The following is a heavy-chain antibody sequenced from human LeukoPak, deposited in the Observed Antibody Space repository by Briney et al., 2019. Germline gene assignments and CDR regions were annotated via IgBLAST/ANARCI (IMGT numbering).Heavy chain of an antibody. V-gene: IGHV3-64*01. J-gene: IGHJ4*02. CDR3: ARSIAVAGTDFDY. CDR1: GFTFSSYS. Sequence: GGALRLSCAASGFTFSSYSMHWVRQAPGEGLGYVSAISSNGGSTYYANSVKGRFTISRDNSKNTLYLQMGSLRAEDMAVYYCARSIAVAGTDFDYWGQGTLVTVSS. D-gene: IGHD6-19*01. CDR2: ISSNGGST.